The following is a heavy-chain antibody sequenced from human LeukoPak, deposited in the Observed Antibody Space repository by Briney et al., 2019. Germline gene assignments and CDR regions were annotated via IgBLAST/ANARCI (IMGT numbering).Heavy chain of an antibody. CDR2: IYHSGST. V-gene: IGHV4-38-2*02. J-gene: IGHJ4*02. Sequence: SSETLSLTCTVSGYSISSGYYWGWIRQPPGKGLEWIRSIYHSGSTNYNPSLKSRVTISVDTSKNQFSLKLTSVTAADTAVYYCVRVGYSYGGRFDYWGQGTLVTVSS. CDR1: GYSISSGYY. D-gene: IGHD5-18*01. CDR3: VRVGYSYGGRFDY.